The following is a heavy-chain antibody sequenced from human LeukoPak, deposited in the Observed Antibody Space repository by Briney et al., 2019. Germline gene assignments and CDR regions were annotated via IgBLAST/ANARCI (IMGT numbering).Heavy chain of an antibody. Sequence: PSEILSLTCAVYGGSFSGYYWSWIRQPPGKGLEWIGEINHSGSTNYNPSLKSRVTISVDTSKNQFSLKLSSVTAADTAVYYCARGRSGSGWRPYNWFDPWGQGTLVTVSS. CDR1: GGSFSGYY. CDR3: ARGRSGSGWRPYNWFDP. D-gene: IGHD6-19*01. J-gene: IGHJ5*02. V-gene: IGHV4-34*01. CDR2: INHSGST.